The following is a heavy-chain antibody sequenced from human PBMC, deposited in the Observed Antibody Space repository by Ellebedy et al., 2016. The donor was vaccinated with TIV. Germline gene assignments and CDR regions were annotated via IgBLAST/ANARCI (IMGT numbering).Heavy chain of an antibody. CDR2: SFRTGST. V-gene: IGHV4-4*02. J-gene: IGHJ6*03. Sequence: SETLSLTCAVSGGSISDGYWWSCVRQTPGKGLEWFGESFRTGSTNYNPSLKSRVTISVDTSMKQFSLRLRFVTAADTAIYDCARNGDYSMDVWGKGITVTVSS. D-gene: IGHD1-1*01. CDR3: ARNGDYSMDV. CDR1: GGSISDGYW.